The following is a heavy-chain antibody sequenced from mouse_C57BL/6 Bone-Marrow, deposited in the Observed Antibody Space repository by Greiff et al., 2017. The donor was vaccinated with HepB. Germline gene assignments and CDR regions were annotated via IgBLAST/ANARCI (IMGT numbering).Heavy chain of an antibody. J-gene: IGHJ1*03. V-gene: IGHV3-6*01. CDR1: GYSITSGYY. D-gene: IGHD1-1*01. Sequence: EVQLQESGPGLVKPSQSLSLTCSVTGYSITSGYYWNWIRQFPGNKLEWMGYISYDGSNNYNPSLKNRISITRDTSKNQFFLKLNSVTTEDTATYYCARGPYYYGSSRWYFDVWGTGTTVTVSS. CDR2: ISYDGSN. CDR3: ARGPYYYGSSRWYFDV.